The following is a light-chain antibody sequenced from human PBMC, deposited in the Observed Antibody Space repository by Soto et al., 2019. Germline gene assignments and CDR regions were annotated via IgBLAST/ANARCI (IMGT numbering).Light chain of an antibody. Sequence: IVLTQSPGTLSLFPGEKATLSCRASQTVSSSYFAWYQQRPGQPPRLLIYGASRRAAGIPDRFSGSGSGTDFTLTISRLEPEDFAVYYCQQYGRSLTFGQGTRLEIK. CDR1: QTVSSSY. J-gene: IGKJ5*01. CDR3: QQYGRSLT. CDR2: GAS. V-gene: IGKV3-20*01.